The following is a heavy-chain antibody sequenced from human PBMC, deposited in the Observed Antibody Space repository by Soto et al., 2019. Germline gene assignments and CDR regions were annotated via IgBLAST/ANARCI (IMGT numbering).Heavy chain of an antibody. V-gene: IGHV4-39*01. J-gene: IGHJ5*02. Sequence: QRHLRESGPGLVKPSETLSLTCTVSGGSITSSSYYWGWIRPPPGKGLEWIGSIYYSGSTYYSTSLKSRVTISVDTSKNQFSLKLSSVTAADTAVYYCATQEVGGSFVYTFDPWGQGTLVTVSS. D-gene: IGHD1-26*01. CDR3: ATQEVGGSFVYTFDP. CDR1: GGSITSSSYY. CDR2: IYYSGST.